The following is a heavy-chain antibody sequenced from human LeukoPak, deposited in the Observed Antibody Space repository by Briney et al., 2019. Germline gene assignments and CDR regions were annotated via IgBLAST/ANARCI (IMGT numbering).Heavy chain of an antibody. Sequence: ESLKISCKTSGYSFSNYWIGWVRQMPGKGLEWMGIIYPGDSDTRYSPSFQGQVTISADKSISTTYLQWGSLKASDTAMYYCARLPITFGGVVVKYYFDYWGQGTLVTVSS. J-gene: IGHJ4*02. V-gene: IGHV5-51*01. CDR2: IYPGDSDT. CDR3: ARLPITFGGVVVKYYFDY. CDR1: GYSFSNYW. D-gene: IGHD3-16*02.